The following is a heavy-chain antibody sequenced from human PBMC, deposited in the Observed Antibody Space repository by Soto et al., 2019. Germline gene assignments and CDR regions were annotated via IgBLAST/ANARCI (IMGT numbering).Heavy chain of an antibody. D-gene: IGHD3-22*01. V-gene: IGHV1-69*02. J-gene: IGHJ4*02. CDR3: ARGLHYDSISLDDY. CDR2: IIPILCIA. CDR1: GGTFSSYT. Sequence: QVQLVQSGAEVKKPGSSVKVSCKASGGTFSSYTISWVRQSPRQGLEWMGRIIPILCIANYAQKFQARVTITADKSTSTAYMERSSLRSEDTAVYYCARGLHYDSISLDDYWGQGTLVTVSS.